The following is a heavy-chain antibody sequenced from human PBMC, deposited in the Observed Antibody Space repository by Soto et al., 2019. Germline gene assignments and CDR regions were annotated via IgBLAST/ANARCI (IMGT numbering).Heavy chain of an antibody. J-gene: IGHJ5*02. V-gene: IGHV4-31*03. CDR3: ANIPPYSSSSLGWFDP. Sequence: PSETLSLTCTVSGGSISSGGYYWSWIRQHPGKGLEWIGYIYYSGSTYYNPSLKSRVTISVDTSKNQFSLKLSSVTAADTAVYYCANIPPYSSSSLGWFDPWGQGTLVTVSS. D-gene: IGHD6-6*01. CDR2: IYYSGST. CDR1: GGSISSGGYY.